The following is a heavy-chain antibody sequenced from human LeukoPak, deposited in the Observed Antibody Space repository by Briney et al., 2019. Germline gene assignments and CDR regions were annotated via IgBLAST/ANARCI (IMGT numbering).Heavy chain of an antibody. CDR3: TREWGYCGGDCYSHYYYYMDV. Sequence: GGSLRLSCAASGFTFSGSAMHWVRQASGKWLEWVGRIRSKANSYATAYAASVKGRFTISRDDSKNTAYLQMNSLKTEDTAVYYCTREWGYCGGDCYSHYYYYMDVWGKGTTVTVSS. CDR2: IRSKANSYAT. V-gene: IGHV3-73*01. D-gene: IGHD2-21*02. CDR1: GFTFSGSA. J-gene: IGHJ6*03.